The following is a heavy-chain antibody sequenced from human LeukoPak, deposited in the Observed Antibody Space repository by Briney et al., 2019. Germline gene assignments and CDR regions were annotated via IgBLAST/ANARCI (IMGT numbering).Heavy chain of an antibody. CDR2: INHSGST. V-gene: IGHV4-34*01. CDR1: GGSFSGYY. J-gene: IGHJ5*02. Sequence: SETLSLTCAVYGGSFSGYYWSWIRHPPGKGLEWIGEINHSGSTNYNPSLKSRVTISVDTSKNQFSLKLSSVTAADTAVYYCASFDSSTYLWFDPWGQGTLVTVSS. CDR3: ASFDSSTYLWFDP. D-gene: IGHD6-6*01.